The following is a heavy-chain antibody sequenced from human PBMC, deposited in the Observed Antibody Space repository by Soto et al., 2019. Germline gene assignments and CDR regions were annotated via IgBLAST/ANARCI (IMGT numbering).Heavy chain of an antibody. J-gene: IGHJ4*02. CDR3: AGHSHSDY. Sequence: EVQLVESGGGLVQPGGSLRLSCAASGFTVSSNYVSWVRQASGKGLEWVSVVYSCGSTYYSDSVKGRFTSSRDNSKNTLYQQMHSLRAEDTAVYYFAGHSHSDYCGQGALVTVSS. CDR1: GFTVSSNY. V-gene: IGHV3-66*04. CDR2: VYSCGST.